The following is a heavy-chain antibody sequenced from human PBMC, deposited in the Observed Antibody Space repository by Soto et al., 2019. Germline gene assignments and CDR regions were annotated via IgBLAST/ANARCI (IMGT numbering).Heavy chain of an antibody. CDR2: IIPIFGTA. J-gene: IGHJ5*02. D-gene: IGHD6-13*01. CDR3: AREQRMYSRTFDP. CDR1: GGTFSSYA. Sequence: GASVKVSCKASGGTFSSYAISWVRQAPGQGLELMGGIIPIFGTANYAQKFQGRVTITADESTSTAYMELSSLRSEDTAVYYCAREQRMYSRTFDPWGQGTLVTVSS. V-gene: IGHV1-69*13.